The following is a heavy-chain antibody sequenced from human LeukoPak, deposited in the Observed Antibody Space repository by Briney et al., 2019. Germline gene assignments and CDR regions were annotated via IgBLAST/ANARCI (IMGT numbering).Heavy chain of an antibody. D-gene: IGHD2-2*01. J-gene: IGHJ6*02. Sequence: GGSLGLSCAASGFTFSSYAMHWVRQAPSKGLEWVAVISYDGSNKYYADSVKGRFTISRDNSKNTLYLQMSSLRAEDTAVYYCARDLPPAPWNGMDVWGQGTTITVSS. CDR2: ISYDGSNK. V-gene: IGHV3-30-3*01. CDR3: ARDLPPAPWNGMDV. CDR1: GFTFSSYA.